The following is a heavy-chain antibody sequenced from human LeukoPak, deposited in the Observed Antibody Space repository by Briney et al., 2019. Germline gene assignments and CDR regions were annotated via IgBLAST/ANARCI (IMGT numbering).Heavy chain of an antibody. Sequence: GGSLRLSCTASGFTFGDYAMSWIRQAPGKGLEWVSVIHSGGSTYYADSVKGRFTISRDNSKNTLCPQMNSLRAEDTAVYYCAKNYIYYHYGMDVWGQGTTVTVSS. D-gene: IGHD1-7*01. J-gene: IGHJ6*02. CDR2: IHSGGST. CDR3: AKNYIYYHYGMDV. V-gene: IGHV3-53*01. CDR1: GFTFGDYA.